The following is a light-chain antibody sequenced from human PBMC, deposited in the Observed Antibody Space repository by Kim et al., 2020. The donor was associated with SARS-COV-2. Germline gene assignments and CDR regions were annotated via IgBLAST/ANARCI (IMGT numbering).Light chain of an antibody. CDR2: DVT. Sequence: QSALTQPASVSGSRGQSITISCTGTSSDVGRFDHVSWYQHHPGKVPKLLIYDVTNRPSGVSDRFSGSKSGNTASLTISGLQSEDEADYYCASYTSTSTYVFGTGTKVTVL. CDR3: ASYTSTSTYV. V-gene: IGLV2-14*03. CDR1: SSDVGRFDH. J-gene: IGLJ1*01.